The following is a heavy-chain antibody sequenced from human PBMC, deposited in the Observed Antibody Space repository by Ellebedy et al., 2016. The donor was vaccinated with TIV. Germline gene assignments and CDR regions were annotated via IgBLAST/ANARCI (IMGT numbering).Heavy chain of an antibody. Sequence: ASVKVSCKASGGTFSSYAISWVRQAPGQGLEWMGRIIPILGIANYAQKFQGRVTITADKSTSTAYMELSSLRSEDTAVYYCASGEGDYYGMDVWGQGTTVTVSS. CDR3: ASGEGDYYGMDV. V-gene: IGHV1-69*04. CDR1: GGTFSSYA. J-gene: IGHJ6*02. CDR2: IIPILGIA. D-gene: IGHD3-16*01.